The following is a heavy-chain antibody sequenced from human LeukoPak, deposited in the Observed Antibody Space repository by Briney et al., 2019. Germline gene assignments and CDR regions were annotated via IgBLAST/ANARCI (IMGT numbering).Heavy chain of an antibody. CDR2: IKSDGSRT. Sequence: PGGSLRLSCAASGFTFSNYWMHWVRQAPGKGLVWVSRIKSDGSRTDYADSVKGRFTISRDNAKNSPYLQMNSLRVEDTAVYYCARDGDYDWNYRSGFDYWGQGTLVTVSS. CDR1: GFTFSNYW. CDR3: ARDGDYDWNYRSGFDY. J-gene: IGHJ4*02. V-gene: IGHV3-74*01. D-gene: IGHD1-7*01.